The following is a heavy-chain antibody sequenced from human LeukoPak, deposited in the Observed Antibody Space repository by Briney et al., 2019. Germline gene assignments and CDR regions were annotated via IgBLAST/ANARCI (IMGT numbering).Heavy chain of an antibody. CDR3: ARPKYSRSWQIFDY. CDR2: ISSSGNTI. Sequence: KAGGSLRLSCAASGFTFSDYYMSWIRQAPGEVLEWVSYISSSGNTIYYADSVKGRFTISRDNAKNSLYLQMNSLRAEDTAVYYCARPKYSRSWQIFDYWGQGTLVTASS. CDR1: GFTFSDYY. D-gene: IGHD5-12*01. V-gene: IGHV3-11*01. J-gene: IGHJ4*02.